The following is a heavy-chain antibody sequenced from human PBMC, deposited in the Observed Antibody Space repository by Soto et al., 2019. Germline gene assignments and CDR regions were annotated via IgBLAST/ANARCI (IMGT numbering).Heavy chain of an antibody. Sequence: SVKVSCKASGYTFTAFYMNWVRQAPGQGLEWMGWVNPNTGLTKYAQKFRDRVTMTRDTSINTAYMELSGLTSDDTAVYYCTTLRLDPWGQGTLVTVAS. CDR1: GYTFTAFY. CDR2: VNPNTGLT. V-gene: IGHV1-2*02. D-gene: IGHD6-25*01. J-gene: IGHJ5*02. CDR3: TTLRLDP.